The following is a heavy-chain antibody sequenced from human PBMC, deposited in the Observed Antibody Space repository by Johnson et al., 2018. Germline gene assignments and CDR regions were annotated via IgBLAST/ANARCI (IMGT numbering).Heavy chain of an antibody. CDR1: GFNFRSYS. V-gene: IGHV3-48*02. D-gene: IGHD2-21*02. Sequence: VQLVESGGGLVQPGGSLRLSCVASGFNFRSYSMNWVRQAPGKVLEWVSYISSRSDIIYYADPVKGRFTISREHAKNSLYLQRNHQRDEDTGVYYGARDKSPVVVTVSYYYYGMDVWGPGTTVTVSS. J-gene: IGHJ6*02. CDR2: ISSRSDII. CDR3: ARDKSPVVVTVSYYYYGMDV.